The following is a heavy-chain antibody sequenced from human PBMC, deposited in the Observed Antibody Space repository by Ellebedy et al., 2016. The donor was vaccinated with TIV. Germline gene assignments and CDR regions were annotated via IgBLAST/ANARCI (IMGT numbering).Heavy chain of an antibody. CDR2: IGGSGGST. CDR1: GFTFSSYA. Sequence: GESLKISCAASGFTFSSYAMSWVRQAPGKGLEWVSTIGGSGGSTYYADSVKGRFTISRDNSKNTLYLQMNSLRAEDTAVYYCAKDGAGSSSWYTEYFQHWGQGTLVTVSS. V-gene: IGHV3-23*01. D-gene: IGHD6-13*01. J-gene: IGHJ1*01. CDR3: AKDGAGSSSWYTEYFQH.